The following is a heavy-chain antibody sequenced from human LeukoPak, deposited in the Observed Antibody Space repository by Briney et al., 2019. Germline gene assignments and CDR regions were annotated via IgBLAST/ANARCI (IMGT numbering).Heavy chain of an antibody. CDR3: ARAFGGSSSWSDYYYYYMDV. CDR2: IYTSGGT. J-gene: IGHJ6*03. D-gene: IGHD6-13*01. Sequence: KPSETLSLTCTVSGCSISSYYWSWIRQPAGKGLEWIGRIYTSGGTNYNPSLKSRVTMSVDTSKNQFSLKLSSVTAADTAVYYCARAFGGSSSWSDYYYYYMDVWGKGTTVTVSS. V-gene: IGHV4-4*07. CDR1: GCSISSYY.